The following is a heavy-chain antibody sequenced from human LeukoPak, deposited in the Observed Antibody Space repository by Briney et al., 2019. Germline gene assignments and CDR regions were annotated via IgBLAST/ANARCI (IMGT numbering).Heavy chain of an antibody. CDR1: GGTFSSYA. D-gene: IGHD1-26*01. CDR3: ARGRIVGDDAFDI. CDR2: IIPIFGTA. J-gene: IGHJ3*02. V-gene: IGHV1-69*05. Sequence: SVKVSCKASGGTFSSYAISWVRQAPGQGLEWMGRIIPIFGTANYAQKFQGRVTITTDESTSTTYMELSSLRSEDTAVYYCARGRIVGDDAFDIWGQGTMVTVSS.